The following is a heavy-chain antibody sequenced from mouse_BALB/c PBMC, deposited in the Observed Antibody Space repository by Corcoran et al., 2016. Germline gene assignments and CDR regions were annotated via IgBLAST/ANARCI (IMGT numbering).Heavy chain of an antibody. CDR2: ISYDGSN. CDR1: GYSITSGYY. V-gene: IGHV3-6*02. J-gene: IGHJ2*01. D-gene: IGHD1-1*01. Sequence: DVQLQESGPGLVKPSQSLSLTCSVTGYSITSGYYWNWIRQFPGNKLEWMGYISYDGSNNYNPSLKNRISFTRDTSKNQFFLKLNSVTTEDTATYYCARNPHYYGSSPYYFDYWGQGTTLTVSS. CDR3: ARNPHYYGSSPYYFDY.